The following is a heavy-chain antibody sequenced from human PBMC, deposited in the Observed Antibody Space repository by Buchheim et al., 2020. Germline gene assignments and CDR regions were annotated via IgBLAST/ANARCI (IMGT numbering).Heavy chain of an antibody. D-gene: IGHD3-22*01. CDR1: GGSISSGGYS. J-gene: IGHJ4*02. Sequence: QLQLQESGSGLVKPSQTLSLTCAVSGGSISSGGYSWNWIRQPPGKGLEWIGYIYHSGSTDYTPSLKSRVTISVDRSKNQFSLNLSSMTAADTAVYYCARGKLLDDSSGYTEPFDYWGQGTL. CDR2: IYHSGST. V-gene: IGHV4-30-2*01. CDR3: ARGKLLDDSSGYTEPFDY.